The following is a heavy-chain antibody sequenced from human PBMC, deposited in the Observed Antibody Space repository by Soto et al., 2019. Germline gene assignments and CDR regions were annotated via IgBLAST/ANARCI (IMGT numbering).Heavy chain of an antibody. CDR2: IYHGWIT. J-gene: IGHJ6*02. Sequence: PSETLSLTCSFSGFSSISSNWCTCGRQPPGKGLEWIGEIYHGWITSYNTSLKRRVTLSLDKFKNHFSLNLTSVTAADTAVYYCERLSLHYGVDVWGQGTTVTVSS. V-gene: IGHV4-4*02. CDR1: GFSSISSNW. CDR3: ERLSLHYGVDV.